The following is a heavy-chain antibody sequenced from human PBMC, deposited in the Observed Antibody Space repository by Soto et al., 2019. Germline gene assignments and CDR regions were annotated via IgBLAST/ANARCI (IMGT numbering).Heavy chain of an antibody. V-gene: IGHV3-23*01. Sequence: EVQLLESGGGLVQPGGSLRLSCAASGFTFSSYAMSWVRQAPGKGLEWVSAISGSGGSTYYADSVKGRFTISRDNSKNTRYLQMNSLRAEDTAVYYCAKGYCSGGSCYPTPFYHDYWGQGTLVTVSS. CDR1: GFTFSSYA. CDR2: ISGSGGST. J-gene: IGHJ4*02. CDR3: AKGYCSGGSCYPTPFYHDY. D-gene: IGHD2-15*01.